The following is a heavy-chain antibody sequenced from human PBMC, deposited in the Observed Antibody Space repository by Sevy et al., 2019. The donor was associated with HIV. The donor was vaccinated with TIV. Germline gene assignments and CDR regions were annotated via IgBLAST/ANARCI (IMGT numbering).Heavy chain of an antibody. Sequence: GGSLRLSCAASGFTVSSNYMSWVRQAPGKGLEWVANIKQDGSVKYYVDSVKGRFTISRDNARNFLYLQMNSLRAEDTALYYCVRAIAADGGFWGQGTLVTVSS. J-gene: IGHJ4*02. CDR2: IKQDGSVK. D-gene: IGHD6-13*01. CDR3: VRAIAADGGF. CDR1: GFTVSSNY. V-gene: IGHV3-7*01.